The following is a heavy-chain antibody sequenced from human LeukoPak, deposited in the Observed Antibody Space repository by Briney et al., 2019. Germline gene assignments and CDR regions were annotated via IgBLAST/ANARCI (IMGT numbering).Heavy chain of an antibody. V-gene: IGHV4-34*01. CDR1: GGSFSGYY. D-gene: IGHD4-17*01. CDR3: ARGLRFLMTTVKVPFDY. Sequence: SETLSLTCAVYGGSFSGYYWSWIRQPPGKGLEWIGEINHSGSTNYNPSLKSRVTISVDTPKNQFSLKLSSVTAADTAVYYCARGLRFLMTTVKVPFDYWGQGTLVTVSS. CDR2: INHSGST. J-gene: IGHJ4*02.